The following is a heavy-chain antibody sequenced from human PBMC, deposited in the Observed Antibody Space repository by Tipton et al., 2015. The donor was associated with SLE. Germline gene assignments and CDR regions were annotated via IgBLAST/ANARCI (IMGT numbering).Heavy chain of an antibody. J-gene: IGHJ4*02. CDR2: IYGSGST. D-gene: IGHD1-26*01. Sequence: TLSLTCTISGDSINSGGYYWNWIRQPAGRGLEWIGRIYGSGSTNYNPSLKSRVAISMDTPEKQFSLKLSSVTAADTAVYYCARAAPTRVGATAFDYWGQGTLVTVSS. CDR1: GDSINSGGYY. V-gene: IGHV4-61*02. CDR3: ARAAPTRVGATAFDY.